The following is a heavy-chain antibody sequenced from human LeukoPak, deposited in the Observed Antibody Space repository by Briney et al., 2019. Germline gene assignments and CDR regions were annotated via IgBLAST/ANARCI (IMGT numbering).Heavy chain of an antibody. D-gene: IGHD3-10*01. Sequence: GASVKVSCKVSEYTLSKLSIHWVRQAPGTGLEWMGGFDPEDAEIIYAQKFQGRVIMTEDTSTDTAYLELSSLRSEDTAVYYCATFTIVRGIVLCPSFDSWGQGTLVTVSS. CDR3: ATFTIVRGIVLCPSFDS. CDR2: FDPEDAEI. V-gene: IGHV1-24*01. J-gene: IGHJ4*02. CDR1: EYTLSKLS.